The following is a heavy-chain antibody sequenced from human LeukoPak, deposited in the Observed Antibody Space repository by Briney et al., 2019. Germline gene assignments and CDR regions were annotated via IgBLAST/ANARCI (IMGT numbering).Heavy chain of an antibody. Sequence: SQTLSLTCTVSGGSISSGGYYWSRIRQHPGKGLEWIGYIYYSGSTYYNPSLKSRVTISVDTSKNQFSLKLSSVTAADTAVYYCARVGYDSSGYYYVPHFDYWGQGTLVTVSS. D-gene: IGHD3-22*01. CDR3: ARVGYDSSGYYYVPHFDY. CDR1: GGSISSGGYY. CDR2: IYYSGST. V-gene: IGHV4-31*03. J-gene: IGHJ4*02.